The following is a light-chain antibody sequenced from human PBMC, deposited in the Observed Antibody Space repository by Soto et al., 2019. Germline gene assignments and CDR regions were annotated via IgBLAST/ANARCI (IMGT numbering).Light chain of an antibody. J-gene: IGKJ1*01. V-gene: IGKV3-20*01. CDR3: QRYGSSRT. CDR1: QSVSSSY. CDR2: GAS. Sequence: ETVFTQSPGNLSFSPGEKATLSCRASQSVSSSYLAWYQQKTGQAPRLLIYGASSRATGIPVRFSGSGSGTDFTLTISRLEPEDFAVYYCQRYGSSRTFGQGTKVDIK.